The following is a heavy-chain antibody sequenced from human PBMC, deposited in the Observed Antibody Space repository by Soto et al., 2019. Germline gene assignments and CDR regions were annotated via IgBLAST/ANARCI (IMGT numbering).Heavy chain of an antibody. Sequence: PSETLSLTCTVSGGSISGYYWTWIRQPPGKGLEWIGYIYYSGGPNYNPSLKSRVTISVDTSKNQFSLKLSSVTAADTAVYYCARGGGAIPSYYYGMDVWGRGTTVTVSS. CDR3: ARGGGAIPSYYYGMDV. CDR1: GGSISGYY. J-gene: IGHJ6*02. V-gene: IGHV4-59*01. CDR2: IYYSGGP. D-gene: IGHD3-10*01.